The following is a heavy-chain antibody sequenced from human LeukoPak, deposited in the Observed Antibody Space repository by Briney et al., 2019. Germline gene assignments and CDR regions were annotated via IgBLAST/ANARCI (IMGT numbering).Heavy chain of an antibody. J-gene: IGHJ4*02. D-gene: IGHD3-22*01. Sequence: GRSLRLSCAASGFTFDDYAMHWVRQAPGKGLEWVSGISWNSGSIGYADSVKGRFTISRDNAKNSLYLQMNSLRAEDTALYYCAKGYYYDSSGYYFPFDYWGQGTLVTVSS. CDR3: AKGYYYDSSGYYFPFDY. V-gene: IGHV3-9*01. CDR2: ISWNSGSI. CDR1: GFTFDDYA.